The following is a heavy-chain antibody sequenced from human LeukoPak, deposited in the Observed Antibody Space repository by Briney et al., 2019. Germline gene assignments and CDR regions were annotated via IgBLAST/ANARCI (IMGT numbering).Heavy chain of an antibody. D-gene: IGHD3-22*01. J-gene: IGHJ4*02. V-gene: IGHV3-30*02. Sequence: GGSLRLSCAASGFTFSSYGMHWVRQAPGKGLEWVAFIRYDGSNKYYADSVKGRFTISRDNSKNTLYLLMNSLRAEDTAVYYCAKDRTYYYDSSGYYYGPFDYWGQGTLVTVSS. CDR2: IRYDGSNK. CDR3: AKDRTYYYDSSGYYYGPFDY. CDR1: GFTFSSYG.